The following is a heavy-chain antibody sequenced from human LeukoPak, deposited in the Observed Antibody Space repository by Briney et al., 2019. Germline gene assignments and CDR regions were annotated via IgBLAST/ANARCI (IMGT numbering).Heavy chain of an antibody. CDR2: ISSSGSTI. CDR3: SRDLMRIAYRGAFYY. J-gene: IGHJ4*02. V-gene: IGHV3-11*01. CDR1: GFTFSDYY. D-gene: IGHD6-13*01. Sequence: GGSLRLSCAASGFTFSDYYMSWIRQAPGKGLEWVSYISSSGSTIYYADSVKGRFTISRDNAKNSLYLQMNSLRAEDTAVYYCSRDLMRIAYRGAFYYWGQGTLVTVSA.